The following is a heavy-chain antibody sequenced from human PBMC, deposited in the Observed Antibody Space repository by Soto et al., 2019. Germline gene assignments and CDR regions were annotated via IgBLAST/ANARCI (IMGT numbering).Heavy chain of an antibody. CDR2: IICIFGTA. Sequence: SVKVSCNASAGTFSSYAISWVRQAPGQGLEWRGGIICIFGTANSAQKFQGRVTITEEKATSTAYMELSRLRSEATDVYYCAARGKQWLATATDYWGQGTMVTVSS. CDR3: AARGKQWLATATDY. J-gene: IGHJ4*02. D-gene: IGHD6-19*01. V-gene: IGHV1-69*06. CDR1: AGTFSSYA.